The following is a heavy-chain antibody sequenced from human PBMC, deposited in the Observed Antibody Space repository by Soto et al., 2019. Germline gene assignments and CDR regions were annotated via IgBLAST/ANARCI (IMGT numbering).Heavy chain of an antibody. CDR1: GFTVSSNY. Sequence: HPGGSLRLSCAASGFTVSSNYMSWVRQTQGKGLEWVSVIYSGGSTYYADSVKGRFTISRDNSKNTLYLQMNSLRAEDTAVYYCAREGTTSWPPNNWFDPWGQGTLVTAPQ. V-gene: IGHV3-53*01. D-gene: IGHD4-17*01. CDR2: IYSGGST. CDR3: AREGTTSWPPNNWFDP. J-gene: IGHJ5*02.